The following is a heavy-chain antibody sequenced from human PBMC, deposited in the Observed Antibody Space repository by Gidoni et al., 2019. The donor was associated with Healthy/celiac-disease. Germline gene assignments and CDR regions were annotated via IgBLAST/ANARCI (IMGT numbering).Heavy chain of an antibody. CDR1: GFTFSDEY. V-gene: IGHV3-11*01. Sequence: QVQQVESGGGVVKHGGSLRLSCEASGFTFSDEYMSWSRQAPGKGREVVSYISICVSTIYSACTVMCRFTISRPNAKISLYLQMISLSAEDTAVYYCARAPHYYYGMDVWGQGTTVTVSS. CDR2: ISICVSTI. CDR3: ARAPHYYYGMDV. J-gene: IGHJ6*02.